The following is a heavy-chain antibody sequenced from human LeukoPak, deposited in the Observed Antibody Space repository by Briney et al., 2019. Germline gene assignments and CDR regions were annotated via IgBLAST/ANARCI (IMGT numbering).Heavy chain of an antibody. D-gene: IGHD2-2*01. Sequence: SETLSLTCTVSGGSISSYYWSWIRQSLGKGLGWIGYIDNSGSTKYNYSLKSPVTISDDTSKTQLSLKLSSVTAAATDVYYCARTRYCISTSCYADYWGQGTLVTVST. CDR1: GGSISSYY. CDR3: ARTRYCISTSCYADY. CDR2: IDNSGST. V-gene: IGHV4-59*08. J-gene: IGHJ4*02.